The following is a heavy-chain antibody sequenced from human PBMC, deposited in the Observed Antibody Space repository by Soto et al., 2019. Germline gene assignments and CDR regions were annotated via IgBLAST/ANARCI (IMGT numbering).Heavy chain of an antibody. CDR2: IYYSGST. D-gene: IGHD5-18*01. CDR3: ARGLYSDESPSIHWFDP. V-gene: IGHV4-59*01. Sequence: SETLSLTCTVSGGSISSYYWSWIRQPPGKGLEWIGYIYYSGSTNYNPSLKSRVTISVDTSKNQFSLKLSSVTAADTAVYYCARGLYSDESPSIHWFDPWGQGTLVTVSS. J-gene: IGHJ5*02. CDR1: GGSISSYY.